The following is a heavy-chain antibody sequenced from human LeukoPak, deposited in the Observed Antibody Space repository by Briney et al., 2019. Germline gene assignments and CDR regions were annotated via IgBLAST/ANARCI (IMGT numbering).Heavy chain of an antibody. CDR3: ARANCTNGVCYTREYFQH. V-gene: IGHV4-34*01. CDR2: INHSGST. D-gene: IGHD2-8*01. J-gene: IGHJ1*01. CDR1: GGSFSGYY. Sequence: PSETLSLTCAVYGGSFSGYYWSWIRQPPGKGLEWIGEINHSGSTNYNPPLKSRVTISVDTSKNQFSLKLSSVTAADTAVYYCARANCTNGVCYTREYFQHWGQGTLVTVSS.